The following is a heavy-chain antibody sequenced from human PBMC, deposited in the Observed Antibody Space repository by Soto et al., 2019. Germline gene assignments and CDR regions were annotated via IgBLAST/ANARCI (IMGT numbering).Heavy chain of an antibody. CDR3: ARQAYDWTRAWFCY. V-gene: IGHV3-11*01. J-gene: IGHJ4*02. D-gene: IGHD5-12*01. CDR2: ISFTTSTI. CDR1: GFPFSDYY. Sequence: DWTGGSLRLYCAASGFPFSDYYMSWIRQAPGTGLEWISYISFTTSTIYYADSVKGRFTISRDTAKNALYLQTNSLRAADTAGYYCARQAYDWTRAWFCYWGQGTLVTVSS.